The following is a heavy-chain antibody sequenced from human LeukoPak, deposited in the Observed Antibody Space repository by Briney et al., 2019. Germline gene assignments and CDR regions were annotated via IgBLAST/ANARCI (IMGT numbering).Heavy chain of an antibody. V-gene: IGHV3-23*01. CDR1: GFTFSSSA. CDR3: AKDADWRPAAD. D-gene: IGHD2-2*01. CDR2: ITNSGDRT. Sequence: PGGSLRLSCAASGFTFSSSAMSWVRQAPGKGLEWVSSITNSGDRTYYADAVRGQFTISRGNSKSTLFLQMRSLRVEDTAIYYCAKDADWRPAADWGQGTLVIVSS. J-gene: IGHJ4*02.